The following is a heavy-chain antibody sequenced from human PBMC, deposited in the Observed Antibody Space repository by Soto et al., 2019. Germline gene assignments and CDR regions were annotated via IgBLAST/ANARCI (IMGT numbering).Heavy chain of an antibody. CDR2: ISNDGGYT. V-gene: IGHV3-30*03. Sequence: LXLSCAASGFPFRNFAMHWVRQAPGKGLEWLAFISNDGGYTYYSDSVKGRFSISRDKSKNTLYLQMNSLRAEDTAVYYCARSSNSIAAAGTGFDYSGQGALVTVSS. CDR3: ARSSNSIAAAGTGFDY. CDR1: GFPFRNFA. D-gene: IGHD6-13*01. J-gene: IGHJ4*02.